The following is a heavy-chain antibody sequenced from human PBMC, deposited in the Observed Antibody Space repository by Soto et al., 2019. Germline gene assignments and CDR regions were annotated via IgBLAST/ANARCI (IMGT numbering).Heavy chain of an antibody. CDR2: IYYSGST. D-gene: IGHD3-3*01. V-gene: IGHV4-59*01. CDR3: ARTSDEYYDFWSGPDLGYYYMDV. Sequence: PSETLSLTCTVSGGSISSYYWSWIRQPPGKGLEWIGYIYYSGSTNYNPSLKSRVTISVDTSKNQFSLKLSSVTAADTAVYYCARTSDEYYDFWSGPDLGYYYMDVWGKGTTVTVSS. J-gene: IGHJ6*03. CDR1: GGSISSYY.